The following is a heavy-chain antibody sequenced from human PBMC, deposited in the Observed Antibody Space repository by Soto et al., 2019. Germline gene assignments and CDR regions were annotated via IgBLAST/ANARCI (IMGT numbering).Heavy chain of an antibody. CDR1: GFIFSRYK. V-gene: IGHV5-51*01. Sequence: GESLKISCEGSGFIFSRYKIGWVRQMPGKGLEWMGIINPGNSDTTSSPSFQGQVTISADNSINTAYLQWSSLRASDTAMYYCMRSYGDSYYFYYGMDVWGQGSSVTVSS. D-gene: IGHD2-21*02. J-gene: IGHJ6*02. CDR2: INPGNSDT. CDR3: MRSYGDSYYFYYGMDV.